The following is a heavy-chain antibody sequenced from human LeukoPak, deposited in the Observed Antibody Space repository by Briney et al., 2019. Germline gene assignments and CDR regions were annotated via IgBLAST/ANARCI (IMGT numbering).Heavy chain of an antibody. CDR1: GGSFSGYY. V-gene: IGHV4-34*01. D-gene: IGHD1-1*01. Sequence: SETLSLTCAVYGGSFSGYYWSWIRQPPGKGLEWIGEINHSGSTNYNPSLKSRVTISVDTSKNQFSLKLSSVTAADTAVYYCARGRHYNGLYYGMDVWGQGTTVTVSS. CDR3: ARGRHYNGLYYGMDV. J-gene: IGHJ6*02. CDR2: INHSGST.